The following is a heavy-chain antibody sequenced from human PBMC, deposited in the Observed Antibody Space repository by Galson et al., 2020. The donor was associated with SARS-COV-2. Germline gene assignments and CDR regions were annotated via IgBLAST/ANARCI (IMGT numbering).Heavy chain of an antibody. CDR2: ISWNSGSI. J-gene: IGHJ4*02. CDR1: GFTFDDYA. D-gene: IGHD6-19*01. V-gene: IGHV3-9*01. Sequence: SLKISCAASGFTFDDYAMHWVRQAPGKGMARDSGISWNSGSIGYADSVKGRFTISRDNAKNSLYLQMNSLRAEDTALYYCAQIAVAGNPDYWGQGTLVTVSS. CDR3: AQIAVAGNPDY.